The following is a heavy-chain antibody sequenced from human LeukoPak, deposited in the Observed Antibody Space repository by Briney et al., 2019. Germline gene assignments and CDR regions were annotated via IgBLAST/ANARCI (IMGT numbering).Heavy chain of an antibody. CDR1: GFTFNNAW. J-gene: IGHJ4*02. CDR2: INRKTDGGTT. CDR3: TTDDPLNTIFGVVFDY. V-gene: IGHV3-15*01. Sequence: GGSLRLSCAASGFTFNNAWMNWVRQAPGKGLEGVGRINRKTDGGTTDYAAPVKGRFTISRDDSKNTLYLQMNSLKTEDTAVYYCTTDDPLNTIFGVVFDYWGQGTMVTVSS. D-gene: IGHD3-3*01.